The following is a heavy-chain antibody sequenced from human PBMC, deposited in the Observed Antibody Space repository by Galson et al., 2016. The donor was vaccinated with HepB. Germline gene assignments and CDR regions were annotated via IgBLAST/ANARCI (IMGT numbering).Heavy chain of an antibody. J-gene: IGHJ4*02. V-gene: IGHV3-48*04. Sequence: SLRLSCAASGFTFSSYSMNWVRQDPGQGREWISYISVYRTIYYADAVKGRFTISRDNAKNSLYLQMNTLRADDTAVYYCARSVEGHFDYWGQGILVTVSS. CDR2: ISVYRTI. CDR1: GFTFSSYS. CDR3: ARSVEGHFDY. D-gene: IGHD1-1*01.